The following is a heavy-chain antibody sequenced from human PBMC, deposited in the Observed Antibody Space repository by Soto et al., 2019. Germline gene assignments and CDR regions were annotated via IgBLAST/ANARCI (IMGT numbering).Heavy chain of an antibody. CDR2: IYYSGST. J-gene: IGHJ4*02. CDR1: GGSISSYY. D-gene: IGHD6-19*01. V-gene: IGHV4-59*08. CDR3: ARHMGSGWYAYFDY. Sequence: SETLSLTCTVSGGSISSYYWSWIRQPPGKGLEWIGYIYYSGSTNYNPSLKSRVTISVDTSKNQFSLKLSSVTAADTAVYYCARHMGSGWYAYFDYWGQGTLVTVSS.